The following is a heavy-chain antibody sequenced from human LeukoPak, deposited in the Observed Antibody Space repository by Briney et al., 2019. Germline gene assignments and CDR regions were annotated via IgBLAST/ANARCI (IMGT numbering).Heavy chain of an antibody. CDR1: GFTFSSYW. CDR2: IKQDGSEK. Sequence: PGGSLRLSCAASGFTFSSYWMHWVRQAPGKGLVWVANIKQDGSEKYYVDSVRGRFTISRDNAKNSLYLQMNSLRAEDTAVYYCARDRLAGTVQYYFDDWGQGTLVTVSS. CDR3: ARDRLAGTVQYYFDD. J-gene: IGHJ4*02. D-gene: IGHD6-13*01. V-gene: IGHV3-7*01.